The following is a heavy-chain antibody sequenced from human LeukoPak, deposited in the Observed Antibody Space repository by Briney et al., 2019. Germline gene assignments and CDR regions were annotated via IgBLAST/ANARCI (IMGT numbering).Heavy chain of an antibody. V-gene: IGHV4-34*01. CDR3: ARAYDSSGYHPYAFDI. J-gene: IGHJ3*02. D-gene: IGHD3-22*01. CDR2: INHSGST. Sequence: SETLSLTCAVYGGSFSGYYWSWIRQPPGKGLEWIGEINHSGSTNYNPSLKSRVTISVDTSKNQFSLKLSSVTAADTAVYYCARAYDSSGYHPYAFDIWGQGTMVTVSS. CDR1: GGSFSGYY.